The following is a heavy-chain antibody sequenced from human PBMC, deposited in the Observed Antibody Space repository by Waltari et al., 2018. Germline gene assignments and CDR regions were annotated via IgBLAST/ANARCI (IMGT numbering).Heavy chain of an antibody. J-gene: IGHJ5*02. Sequence: QVQLQESGPGLVKPSETLSLTCTVSGASISSYYWSWIRQPAGKGLEWIGRIYTSGSTNYNPSLKSRVTMSVDTSKNQFSLRLSSVTAADTAVYYCAREEISVADTLRWFDPWGQGTLVTVSS. D-gene: IGHD6-19*01. CDR1: GASISSYY. V-gene: IGHV4-4*07. CDR3: AREEISVADTLRWFDP. CDR2: IYTSGST.